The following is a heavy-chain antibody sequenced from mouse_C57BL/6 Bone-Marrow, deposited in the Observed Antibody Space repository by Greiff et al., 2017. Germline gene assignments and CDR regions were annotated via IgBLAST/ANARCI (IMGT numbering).Heavy chain of an antibody. CDR1: GFTFSSYA. CDR3: ARDPGAMDY. J-gene: IGHJ4*01. CDR2: ISDGGSYT. Sequence: EVHLVESGGGLVKPGGSLKLSCAASGFTFSSYAMSWVRQTPDKRLEWVATISDGGSYTYYPDNVKGRFTISRDNAKNNLYLQMSHLKSEDTAMYYCARDPGAMDYWGQGTSVTVSS. V-gene: IGHV5-4*01.